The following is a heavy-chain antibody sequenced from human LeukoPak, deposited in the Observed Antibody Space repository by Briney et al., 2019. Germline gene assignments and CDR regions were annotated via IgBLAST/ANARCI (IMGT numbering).Heavy chain of an antibody. CDR3: ARELLDTNLGDSY. Sequence: SQTLSLTCTVSGGSISSGGYYWSWIRQPPGKGLEWIGHIYHSGSTYYNPSLKSRVTISVDRSKNQFSLKLSSVTAADTAVYYCARELLDTNLGDSYWGQGTLVTVSS. D-gene: IGHD2-8*01. CDR1: GGSISSGGYY. CDR2: IYHSGST. J-gene: IGHJ4*02. V-gene: IGHV4-30-2*01.